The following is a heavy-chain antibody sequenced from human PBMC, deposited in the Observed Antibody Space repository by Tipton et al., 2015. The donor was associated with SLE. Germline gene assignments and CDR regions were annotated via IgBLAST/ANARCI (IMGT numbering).Heavy chain of an antibody. J-gene: IGHJ4*02. CDR3: VRDRFDSGVSHFDF. Sequence: TLSLTCTVSGGSIGSSTNYWGWIRQPPGKGVEWIGSIYYSGSTFYNPSLKSRVTISRDTSKNQFSLNLRSVTAADTAVYFCVRDRFDSGVSHFDFWGQGTLVTVSS. CDR1: GGSIGSSTNY. D-gene: IGHD3-22*01. V-gene: IGHV4-39*07. CDR2: IYYSGST.